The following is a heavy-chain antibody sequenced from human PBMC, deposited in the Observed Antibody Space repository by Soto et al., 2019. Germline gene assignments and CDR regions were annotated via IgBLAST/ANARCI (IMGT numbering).Heavy chain of an antibody. J-gene: IGHJ6*02. Sequence: QVQLVESGGGVVQPGRSLRLSCAASGFTFSSYGMHWVRQAPGKGLEWVAVIWYDGSNKYYADSVKGRFTISRDNSKNTLYLQMNSLRAEDTAVYYCAREEYSGSYRAVYYYGMDVWGQGTTVTVSS. V-gene: IGHV3-33*01. CDR3: AREEYSGSYRAVYYYGMDV. CDR2: IWYDGSNK. CDR1: GFTFSSYG. D-gene: IGHD1-26*01.